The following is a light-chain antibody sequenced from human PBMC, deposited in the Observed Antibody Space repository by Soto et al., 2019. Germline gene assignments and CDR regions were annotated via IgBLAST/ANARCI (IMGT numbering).Light chain of an antibody. CDR2: GAS. CDR3: QQYGSSPPTT. CDR1: QSVSSSY. V-gene: IGKV3-20*01. J-gene: IGKJ5*01. Sequence: EIVLTQSPGTLSLSPGERATLYFSASQSVSSSYLAWYQQRPGQAPRLLIYGASSRATGIPDRFSGSGSGTDFTLTISRLEAEDFAAYXCQQYGSSPPTTFGQGTRLEIK.